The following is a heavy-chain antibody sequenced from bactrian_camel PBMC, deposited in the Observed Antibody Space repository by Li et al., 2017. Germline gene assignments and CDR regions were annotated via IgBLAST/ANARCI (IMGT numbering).Heavy chain of an antibody. CDR1: GYTSSSDC. V-gene: IGHV3S35*01. J-gene: IGHJ4*01. Sequence: DVQLVESGGGLVQPGGSLRLSCTVSGYTSSSDCMAWFRQTTGKEREGVAYIYTVGGGTYYVESAKGRFTISQDNAKATVYLQMTSLKPEDTAMYTCAAEFAEFCKGMVVGPSTRAYWGQGTQVTVS. CDR3: AAEFAEFCKGMVVGPSTRAY. CDR2: IYTVGGGT. D-gene: IGHD2*01.